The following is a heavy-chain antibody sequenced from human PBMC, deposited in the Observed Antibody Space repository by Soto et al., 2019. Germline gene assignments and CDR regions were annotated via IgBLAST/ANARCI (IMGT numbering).Heavy chain of an antibody. CDR2: MNPNSGNT. CDR3: ARGPGSWYYYYMDV. J-gene: IGHJ6*03. V-gene: IGHV1-8*01. Sequence: ASVKVSCKASGYTFTSYDVNWVRQATGQGLEWMGWMNPNSGNTGYAQKFQGRVTMTRNTSISTAYMELSSLRSEDTAVYYCARGPGSWYYYYMDVWGKGTTVTVSS. CDR1: GYTFTSYD. D-gene: IGHD6-13*01.